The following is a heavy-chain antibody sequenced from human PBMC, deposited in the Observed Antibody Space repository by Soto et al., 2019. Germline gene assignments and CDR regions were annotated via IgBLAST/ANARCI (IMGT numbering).Heavy chain of an antibody. CDR3: ASLVRGATHNPGANYYYYYMDV. D-gene: IGHD3-10*01. Sequence: ASVKVSCKASGYTFTSYGISWVRQAPGQGLEWMGWISAYNGNTNYAQKLQGRVTMTTDTSTSTAYMELRSLRSDDTAMYYCASLVRGATHNPGANYYYYYMDVWGKGTTVTVSS. CDR1: GYTFTSYG. CDR2: ISAYNGNT. J-gene: IGHJ6*03. V-gene: IGHV1-18*01.